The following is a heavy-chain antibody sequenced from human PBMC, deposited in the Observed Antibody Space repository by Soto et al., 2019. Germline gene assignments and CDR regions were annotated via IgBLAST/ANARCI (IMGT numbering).Heavy chain of an antibody. J-gene: IGHJ4*02. V-gene: IGHV3-66*01. D-gene: IGHD4-4*01. CDR2: IYSGGST. CDR1: GFTVSSNY. Sequence: TGGSLRLSCAASGFTVSSNYMSWVRQAPGKGLEWVSVIYSGGSTYYADSVKGRFTISRDNSKNTLYLQMNSLRAEDTAVYYCARVALGFTVTTWASEVALDYWGQGTLVTVSS. CDR3: ARVALGFTVTTWASEVALDY.